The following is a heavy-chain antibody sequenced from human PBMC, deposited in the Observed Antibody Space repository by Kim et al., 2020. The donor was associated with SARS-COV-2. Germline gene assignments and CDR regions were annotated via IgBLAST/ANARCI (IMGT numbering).Heavy chain of an antibody. CDR3: AIDHVRGYYLLELRWFDP. D-gene: IGHD5-18*01. J-gene: IGHJ5*02. V-gene: IGHV3-7*01. Sequence: GGSLRLSCAASGLTFGTYWMSWVRQAPGKGLEWVATINQDGSEKYYVDSVKGRFAISRDNAKKLLYLQMNSLRAEDTAMYYCAIDHVRGYYLLELRWFDPWGQGTLVTVSS. CDR1: GLTFGTYW. CDR2: INQDGSEK.